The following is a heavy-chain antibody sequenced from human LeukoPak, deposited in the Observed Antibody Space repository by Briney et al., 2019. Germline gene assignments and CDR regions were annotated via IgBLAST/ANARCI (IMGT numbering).Heavy chain of an antibody. CDR1: GGSFSGYY. CDR3: ARHIVGFLAWPHHYYYGMDV. Sequence: KPSETLSLTCAGYGGSFSGYYWSWIRQPPGKGLEWIGYIYYSGSTNYNPSLKSRVTISVDTSKNQFSLKLSSVTAADTAVYYCARHIVGFLAWPHHYYYGMDVWGQGTTVTVSS. V-gene: IGHV4-59*08. J-gene: IGHJ6*02. CDR2: IYYSGST. D-gene: IGHD3-3*01.